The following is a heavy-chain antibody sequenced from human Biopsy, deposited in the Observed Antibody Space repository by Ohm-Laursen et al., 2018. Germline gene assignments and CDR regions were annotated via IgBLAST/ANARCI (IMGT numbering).Heavy chain of an antibody. CDR1: GESYNGYY. Sequence: SETLSLTCVVYGESYNGYYWSWIRQTPGKGLEWIGEINHSGRTNYNPSLKSRVNISEDTSKNQFFLKVRSVTAADTAVYYCVRGVDYYDPYHYYALDVWGQGTTVTVSS. V-gene: IGHV4-34*01. J-gene: IGHJ6*02. D-gene: IGHD3-22*01. CDR3: VRGVDYYDPYHYYALDV. CDR2: INHSGRT.